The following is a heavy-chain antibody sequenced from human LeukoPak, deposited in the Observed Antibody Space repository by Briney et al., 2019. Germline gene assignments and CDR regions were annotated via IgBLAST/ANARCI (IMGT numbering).Heavy chain of an antibody. CDR3: AKDLSPDPLWPKPDY. Sequence: GRSLSLSCAASGLTFSRYGLHCVRQAPDKGLEWVAVISYDGSNRYYADSVRGRFTISRDNSKNTLYLQMNSLRAEDTAVYFCAKDLSPDPLWPKPDYWGQGTLVTVSS. V-gene: IGHV3-30*18. CDR1: GLTFSRYG. CDR2: ISYDGSNR. J-gene: IGHJ4*02. D-gene: IGHD3-10*01.